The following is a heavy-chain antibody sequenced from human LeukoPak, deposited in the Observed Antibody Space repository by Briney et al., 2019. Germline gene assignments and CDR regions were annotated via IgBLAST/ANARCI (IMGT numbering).Heavy chain of an antibody. CDR1: GGSFSDYY. Sequence: SETLSLTCAVYGGSFSDYYWTWIRQPPGKGLEWIGEINHSGSTNYNPSLKSRVTISVDTSKNQFSLKLSSVTAADTAVYYCARAPNRARWFDPWGQGTLVTVSS. CDR2: INHSGST. V-gene: IGHV4-34*01. D-gene: IGHD1-14*01. CDR3: ARAPNRARWFDP. J-gene: IGHJ5*02.